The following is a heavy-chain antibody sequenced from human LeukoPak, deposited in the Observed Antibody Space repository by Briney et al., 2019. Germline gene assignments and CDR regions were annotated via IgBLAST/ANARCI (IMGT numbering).Heavy chain of an antibody. J-gene: IGHJ3*02. CDR1: GFTFSSYT. V-gene: IGHV3-23*01. D-gene: IGHD3-16*01. CDR3: AKDRDDYVWGSYLGAFDI. CDR2: ISGASTST. Sequence: GGSLRLSCAASGFTFSSYTMSWVRQAPGKGLKWVSLISGASTSTYYADSVKGRFTISRDNFKNTQYLQMNSLRAEDTAVYYCAKDRDDYVWGSYLGAFDIWGQGTMVTVSS.